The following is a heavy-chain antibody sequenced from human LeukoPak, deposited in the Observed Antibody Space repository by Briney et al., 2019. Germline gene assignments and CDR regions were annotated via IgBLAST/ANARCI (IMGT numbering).Heavy chain of an antibody. Sequence: PGGSLRLFCVSSGFTFSNYAMTWVRQAPGKGLELVSGIWGADDKTVYGDAVKGRFTISRDNSKNTLYLQMNSLRADDTAVYYCAKTQGYYDAWGQGALVTVSS. CDR2: IWGADDKT. CDR1: GFTFSNYA. J-gene: IGHJ5*02. V-gene: IGHV3-23*01. D-gene: IGHD2-15*01. CDR3: AKTQGYYDA.